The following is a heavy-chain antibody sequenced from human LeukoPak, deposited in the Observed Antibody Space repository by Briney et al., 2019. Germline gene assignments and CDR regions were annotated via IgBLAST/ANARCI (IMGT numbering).Heavy chain of an antibody. CDR2: INPNSGGT. D-gene: IGHD4-23*01. V-gene: IGHV1-2*02. CDR3: ARDDYGGPLRGAFDI. Sequence: GASVEVSCKASGYTFTGYYMHWVRQAPGQGLEWMGWINPNSGGTNYAQKFQGRVTMTRDTSTSTVYMELSSLRSEDTAVYYCARDDYGGPLRGAFDIWGQGTMVTVSS. CDR1: GYTFTGYY. J-gene: IGHJ3*02.